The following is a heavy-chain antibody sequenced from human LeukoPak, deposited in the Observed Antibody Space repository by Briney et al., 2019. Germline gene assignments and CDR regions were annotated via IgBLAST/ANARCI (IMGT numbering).Heavy chain of an antibody. V-gene: IGHV4-59*01. CDR3: ARVTDWNDLDY. CDR1: GGSISSYY. D-gene: IGHD1-1*01. CDR2: IYYSGST. J-gene: IGHJ4*02. Sequence: SETLSLTCTVSGGSISSYYWSWIRQPPGKGLEWIGNIYYSGSTNYNPSLKSRVTISVDTSKNQFSLKLSSVTAADTAVYYCARVTDWNDLDYWGQGTLVTVSS.